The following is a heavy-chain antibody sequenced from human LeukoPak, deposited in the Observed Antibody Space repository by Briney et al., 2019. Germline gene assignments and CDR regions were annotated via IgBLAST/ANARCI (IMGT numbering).Heavy chain of an antibody. D-gene: IGHD1-26*01. CDR2: ISGDSSRT. CDR3: AKGPVRGMGTIVDRVAY. Sequence: GGSLRLSCAVSGFTFSSFSMSWVRQAPGKGLEWIATISGDSSRTSYADSVTGRFTISRDNSKPTLFLQMSGLRVEDTAMYYCAKGPVRGMGTIVDRVAYWGQGTLVTVSS. J-gene: IGHJ4*02. CDR1: GFTFSSFS. V-gene: IGHV3-23*01.